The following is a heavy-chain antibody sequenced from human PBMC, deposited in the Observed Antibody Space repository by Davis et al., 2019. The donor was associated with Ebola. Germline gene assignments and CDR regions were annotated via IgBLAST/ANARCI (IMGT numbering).Heavy chain of an antibody. Sequence: SVTVSCKASPGTFSSYGISWVRQAPGQGLDWMGGIIPVFGIPKYAQKFQGRVTITADESTSTAYMELSSLRSEDTAVYYCARDRYSDGSGYFFEQSNWGQGTLVTVSS. D-gene: IGHD3-22*01. CDR1: PGTFSSYG. CDR3: ARDRYSDGSGYFFEQSN. V-gene: IGHV1-69*13. CDR2: IIPVFGIP. J-gene: IGHJ4*02.